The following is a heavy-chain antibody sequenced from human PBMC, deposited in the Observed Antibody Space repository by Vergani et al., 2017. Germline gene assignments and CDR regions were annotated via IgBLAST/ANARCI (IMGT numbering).Heavy chain of an antibody. D-gene: IGHD2-15*01. CDR2: IYYSGST. J-gene: IGHJ4*02. CDR3: ARDVRYCSGGSCYRPFDY. V-gene: IGHV4-39*07. Sequence: QLQLQESGPGLVKPSETLSLTCTVSGSSISSSSYYWGWIRQPPGKGLEWIGSIYYSGSTYYNPSLKSRVTISVDTSKNPFSLKLSSVTAADTAVYYCARDVRYCSGGSCYRPFDYWGQGTLVTVSS. CDR1: GSSISSSSYY.